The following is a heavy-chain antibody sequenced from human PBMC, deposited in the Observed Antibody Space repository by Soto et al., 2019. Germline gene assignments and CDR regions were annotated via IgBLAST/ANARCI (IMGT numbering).Heavy chain of an antibody. CDR3: AKFQSIDIVATIVGD. V-gene: IGHV3-23*01. D-gene: IGHD5-12*01. CDR2: ISGSGGST. CDR1: GFTFSSYA. J-gene: IGHJ4*02. Sequence: GGSLRLSCAASGFTFSSYAMSWVRQAPGKGLEWVSAISGSGGSTYYADSVKGRFTISRDNSKNTLYLQMNSLRAEDTAVYYCAKFQSIDIVATIVGDWGQGTLVTVSS.